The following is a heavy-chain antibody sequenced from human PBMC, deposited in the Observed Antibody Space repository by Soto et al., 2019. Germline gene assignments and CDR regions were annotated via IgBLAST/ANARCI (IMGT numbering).Heavy chain of an antibody. J-gene: IGHJ4*02. CDR3: AKGGDFWSGSYEY. Sequence: EVQLLESGGGLVQPGGSLRLSCAASGFSFSNYAMSWVRQAPGKGLEWVSGISGSGGSTNYADSVKGRFTISRDSSKNTLYLQLNSLRGEDTAVYYCAKGGDFWSGSYEYWGQGALVTVSS. CDR2: ISGSGGST. D-gene: IGHD3-3*01. V-gene: IGHV3-23*01. CDR1: GFSFSNYA.